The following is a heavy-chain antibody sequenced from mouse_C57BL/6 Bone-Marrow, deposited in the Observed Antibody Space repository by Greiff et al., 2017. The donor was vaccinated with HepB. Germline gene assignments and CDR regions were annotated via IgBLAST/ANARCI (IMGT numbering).Heavy chain of an antibody. J-gene: IGHJ3*01. CDR3: AREGNLNDGYLAWFAY. Sequence: QVQLKESGAELVRPGTSVKVSCKASGYAFTNYLIEWVKQRPGQGLEWIGVINPGSGGTNYNEKFKGKATLTADKSSSTAYMQLSSLTSEDSAVYFCAREGNLNDGYLAWFAYWGQGTLVTVSA. CDR1: GYAFTNYL. V-gene: IGHV1-54*01. D-gene: IGHD2-3*01. CDR2: INPGSGGT.